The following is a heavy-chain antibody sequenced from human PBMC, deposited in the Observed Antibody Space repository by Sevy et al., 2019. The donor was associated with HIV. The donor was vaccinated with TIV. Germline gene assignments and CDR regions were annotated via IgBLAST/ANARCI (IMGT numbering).Heavy chain of an antibody. CDR1: GYTFTSYG. D-gene: IGHD3-16*02. V-gene: IGHV1-18*01. J-gene: IGHJ4*02. CDR2: ISAYNGNT. CDR3: ARDVWGSYRYTSDSFDY. Sequence: ASVKDSCKASGYTFTSYGISWVRQAPGQGLEWMGWISAYNGNTNYAQKLQGRVTMTTDTSTSTAYMELRSLRSDDTAVYYCARDVWGSYRYTSDSFDYWGQGTLVTVSS.